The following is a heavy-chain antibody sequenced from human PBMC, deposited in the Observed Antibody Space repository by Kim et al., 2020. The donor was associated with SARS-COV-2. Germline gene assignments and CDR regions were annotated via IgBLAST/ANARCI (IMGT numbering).Heavy chain of an antibody. Sequence: GGSLRLSCAASGFTFSSYEMNWVRQAPGKGLEWVSYISSSGSTIYYADSVKGRFTISRDNAKNSLYLQMNSLRAEDTAVYYCARGEGYCGGDCYSSYYYYYGMDVWGQGTTVTVSS. CDR2: ISSSGSTI. CDR3: ARGEGYCGGDCYSSYYYYYGMDV. D-gene: IGHD2-21*02. J-gene: IGHJ6*02. CDR1: GFTFSSYE. V-gene: IGHV3-48*03.